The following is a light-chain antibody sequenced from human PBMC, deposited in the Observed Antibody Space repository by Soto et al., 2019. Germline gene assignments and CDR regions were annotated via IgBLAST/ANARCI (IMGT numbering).Light chain of an antibody. CDR3: QQYRSVSPLP. V-gene: IGKV1-39*01. CDR2: AAS. CDR1: QSISSY. J-gene: IGKJ4*01. Sequence: DIKMSQSPASLSSSVGDRVTITCRASQSISSYLNWYQQKPGKAPKLLIYAASTLQSGVPSRFSGSGSGTEFTLTISSLQPDDFATYYCQQYRSVSPLPFGGGTKVAIK.